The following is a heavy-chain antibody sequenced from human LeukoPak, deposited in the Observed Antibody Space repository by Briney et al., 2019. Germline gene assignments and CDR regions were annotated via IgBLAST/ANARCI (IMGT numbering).Heavy chain of an antibody. Sequence: SETLSLTCTVSGGSLSSYYWSWIRQPPGKGLEWIAYISDIGSINYTPSLKSRVTISLDTSKKQFSLKLSSVTAADTAVYYCAGHHPRNTVDFWGQGTLVTVSS. V-gene: IGHV4-59*08. D-gene: IGHD2-8*02. CDR2: ISDIGSI. CDR3: AGHHPRNTVDF. CDR1: GGSLSSYY. J-gene: IGHJ4*02.